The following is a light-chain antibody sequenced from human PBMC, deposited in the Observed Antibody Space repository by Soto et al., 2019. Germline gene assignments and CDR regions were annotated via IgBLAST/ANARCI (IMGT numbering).Light chain of an antibody. Sequence: NFMLTQPHFVSESPGKTVTMSCTRSSGSIANNFVQWYQQRPGSSPTTVIYKDNQRPSGVPDRFSGSIDSSSNSASLSISGLKTEDEADYYCQSYDNNNHWVFGGGTKLTVL. J-gene: IGLJ3*02. CDR3: QSYDNNNHWV. CDR1: SGSIANNF. V-gene: IGLV6-57*01. CDR2: KDN.